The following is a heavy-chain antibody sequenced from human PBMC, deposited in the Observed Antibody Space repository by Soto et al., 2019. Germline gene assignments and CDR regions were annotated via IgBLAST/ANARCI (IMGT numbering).Heavy chain of an antibody. CDR3: ARSQMGIAAAGTDYYGIDV. J-gene: IGHJ6*02. D-gene: IGHD6-13*01. CDR2: IDPSDSYT. CDR1: GYSFTSYW. Sequence: GESLKISCKGSGYSFTSYWISWVRQMPGKGLEWMGRIDPSDSYTNYSPSFQGHVTISADKSISTAYLQWSSLKASDTAMYYCARSQMGIAAAGTDYYGIDVWGQGTTVTVSS. V-gene: IGHV5-10-1*01.